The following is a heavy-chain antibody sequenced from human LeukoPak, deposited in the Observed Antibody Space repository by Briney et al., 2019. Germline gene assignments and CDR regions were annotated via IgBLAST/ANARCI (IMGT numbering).Heavy chain of an antibody. CDR1: GFTFSSYG. J-gene: IGHJ4*02. D-gene: IGHD1/OR15-1a*01. CDR3: ARDEQIDY. CDR2: IRYDGSNK. Sequence: GSLRLSCAASGFTFSSYGMHWVRQAPGKGLEWVAFIRYDGSNKYYADSVKGRFTISRDNAKNSLYLQMNSLRAEDTAVYYCARDEQIDYWGQGTLVTVSS. V-gene: IGHV3-30*02.